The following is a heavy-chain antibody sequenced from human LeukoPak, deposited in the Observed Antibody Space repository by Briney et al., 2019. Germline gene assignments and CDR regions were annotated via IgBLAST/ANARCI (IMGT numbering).Heavy chain of an antibody. CDR3: ARESSWYMPVGTILTVPGQDNPPSRLRVWFDP. Sequence: GASVKVSCKASGYTFTSYYIHWVRQAPGQGLEWMGWINTNTGNPTYAQGFTGRFVFSLDTSVSTAYLQISSLKAEDTAVYYCARESSWYMPVGTILTVPGQDNPPSRLRVWFDPWGQGTLVTVSS. V-gene: IGHV7-4-1*02. CDR2: INTNTGNP. J-gene: IGHJ5*02. CDR1: GYTFTSYY. D-gene: IGHD6-13*01.